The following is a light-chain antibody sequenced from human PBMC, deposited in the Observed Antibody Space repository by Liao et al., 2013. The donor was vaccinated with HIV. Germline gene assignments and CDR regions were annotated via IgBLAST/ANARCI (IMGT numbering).Light chain of an antibody. CDR1: KLGDKY. Sequence: SYDLTQSSSVSVSPGQTASITCSGDKLGDKYACWYQQKPGQSPVLVIYQDSKRPSGIPERFSGSNSGNTATLTISGTQAMDEADYYCQAWDSSTPLYVFGTGTKVTVL. V-gene: IGLV3-1*01. CDR3: QAWDSSTPLYV. CDR2: QDS. J-gene: IGLJ1*01.